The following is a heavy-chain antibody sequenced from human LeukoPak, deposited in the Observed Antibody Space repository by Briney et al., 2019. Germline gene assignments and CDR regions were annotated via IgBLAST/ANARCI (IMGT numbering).Heavy chain of an antibody. V-gene: IGHV1-24*01. Sequence: ASVKVSCKVSGYTLTELSMHWVRQAPGKGLEWMGGFDPEDGETIYAQKFQGRVTMTEDTSTDTAYMELSSLRSEDTAVYYCATQYCGGGSCSDVFDIWGQGKMVTVSS. CDR1: GYTLTELS. D-gene: IGHD2-15*01. CDR3: ATQYCGGGSCSDVFDI. J-gene: IGHJ3*02. CDR2: FDPEDGET.